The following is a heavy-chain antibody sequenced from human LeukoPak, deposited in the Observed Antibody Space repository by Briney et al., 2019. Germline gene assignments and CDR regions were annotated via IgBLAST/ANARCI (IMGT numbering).Heavy chain of an antibody. CDR3: ARDTCSGGSCYWGY. D-gene: IGHD2-15*01. CDR2: ISAYNGNT. CDR1: GYTFTSYG. J-gene: IGHJ4*02. Sequence: ASVKVSRKASGYTFTSYGISWVRQAPGQGLEWMGWISAYNGNTNYAQKLQGRVTMTTDTSTSTAYMELRSLRSDDTAVYYCARDTCSGGSCYWGYWGQGTLVTVSS. V-gene: IGHV1-18*04.